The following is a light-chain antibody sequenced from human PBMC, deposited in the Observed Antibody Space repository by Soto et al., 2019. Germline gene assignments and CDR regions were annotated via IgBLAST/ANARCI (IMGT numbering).Light chain of an antibody. Sequence: QSVLTQPASVSGSPGQSITISCTGTSSDVGGYNYVSWYQQHPGKAPKLMIYDVSYRPSGVSNRFSGSKSGNTASLTISGLQAEDEADYYCSSYTSSSPYVFGTGTKVTAL. CDR1: SSDVGGYNY. J-gene: IGLJ1*01. CDR3: SSYTSSSPYV. V-gene: IGLV2-14*01. CDR2: DVS.